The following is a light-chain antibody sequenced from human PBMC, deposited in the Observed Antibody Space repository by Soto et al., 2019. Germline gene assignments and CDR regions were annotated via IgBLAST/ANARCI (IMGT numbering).Light chain of an antibody. Sequence: EIVLTQSPATLSLSPGERATLSCRTSQSVSSYFAWYQQKPGRAPRLLIYDASNRATGIPARFIGSGSGTDFTLTISCLQSEDFATYYCQQYYSYPFTFGPGTKVDIK. CDR3: QQYYSYPFT. CDR2: DAS. CDR1: QSVSSY. V-gene: IGKV3-11*01. J-gene: IGKJ3*01.